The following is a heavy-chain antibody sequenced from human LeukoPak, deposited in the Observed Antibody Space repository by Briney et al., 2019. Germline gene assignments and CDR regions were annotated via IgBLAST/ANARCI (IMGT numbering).Heavy chain of an antibody. CDR1: VLSLSTKY. CDR2: LYSGSST. Sequence: PGGSLRLSRDGSVLSLSTKYMNLDRQAPGKGLEWVSILYSGSSTYYTDSVKGRFTVSRDDSKNTLYLQMNSLGVEDTAVYYCARVGDHYHWYLVAWGRGTLVTVSS. D-gene: IGHD3-10*01. V-gene: IGHV3-53*01. CDR3: ARVGDHYHWYLVA. J-gene: IGHJ2*01.